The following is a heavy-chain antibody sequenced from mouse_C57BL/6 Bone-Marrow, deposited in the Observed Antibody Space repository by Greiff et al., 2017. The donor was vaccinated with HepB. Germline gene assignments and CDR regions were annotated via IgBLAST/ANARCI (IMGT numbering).Heavy chain of an antibody. CDR2: IHPNSGST. Sequence: VQLQQSGAELVKPGASVKLSCKASGYTFTSYWMHWVKQRPGQGLEWIGMIHPNSGSTNYNEKFKSKATLTVDNSSSTSYMQLSIQTSEDSAVYYCALYFGNGWFAYWGQGTLVTVSA. J-gene: IGHJ3*01. CDR1: GYTFTSYW. V-gene: IGHV1-64*01. CDR3: ALYFGNGWFAY. D-gene: IGHD2-1*01.